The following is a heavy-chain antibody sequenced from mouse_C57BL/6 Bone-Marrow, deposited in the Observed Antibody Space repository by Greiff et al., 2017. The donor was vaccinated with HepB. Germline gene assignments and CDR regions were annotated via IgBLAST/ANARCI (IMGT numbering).Heavy chain of an antibody. V-gene: IGHV1-50*01. CDR2: IDPSDSYT. CDR3: AREGLFITTVVEYYFDY. Sequence: VQLQQSGAELVKPGASVKLSCKASGYTFTSYWMQWVKQRPGQGLEWIGEIDPSDSYTNYNQKFKGMATLTVDTSSSTAYMQLSSLTSEDSAVYYCAREGLFITTVVEYYFDYWGQGTTLTVSS. J-gene: IGHJ2*01. CDR1: GYTFTSYW. D-gene: IGHD1-1*01.